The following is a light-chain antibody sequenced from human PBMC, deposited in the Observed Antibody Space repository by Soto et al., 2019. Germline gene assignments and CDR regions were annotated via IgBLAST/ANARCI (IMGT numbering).Light chain of an antibody. J-gene: IGKJ5*01. CDR2: GAS. CDR1: QTVSSNY. V-gene: IGKV3-20*01. Sequence: EIILTQSPDTLALSAWERATLSCRASQTVSSNYLAWCQQRPGQAPRLLIYGASTRAAGIPDRFSGSGSGTDFTLTITRLEPEDSAVYFCQQYTGPPTTFGQGTRLEIK. CDR3: QQYTGPPTT.